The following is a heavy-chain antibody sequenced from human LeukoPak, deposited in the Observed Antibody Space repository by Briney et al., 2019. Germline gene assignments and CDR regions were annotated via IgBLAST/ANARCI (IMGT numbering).Heavy chain of an antibody. CDR1: GFTFSSYS. V-gene: IGHV3-21*01. CDR3: ARELDGFRTFDY. CDR2: ISSSGSYI. J-gene: IGHJ4*02. Sequence: GGSLRLSCAASGFTFSSYSMNWVRQAPGKGLEWVSSISSSGSYIYYADSVEGRFTISRDNAKNSLYLQMNSLRAEDTAVYYCARELDGFRTFDYWGQGTLVTVSS. D-gene: IGHD2-8*01.